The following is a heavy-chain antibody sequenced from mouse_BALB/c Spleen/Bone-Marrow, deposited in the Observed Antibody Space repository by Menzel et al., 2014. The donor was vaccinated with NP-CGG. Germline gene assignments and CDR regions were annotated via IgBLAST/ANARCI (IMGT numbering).Heavy chain of an antibody. CDR1: GFTFSSFG. V-gene: IGHV5-17*02. D-gene: IGHD2-10*02. J-gene: IGHJ4*01. CDR2: ISSGSSTI. CDR3: ARSGYGDYYAMDY. Sequence: DVQLVESGGGLVQPGGSRKLPCAASGFTFSSFGIHWVRQAPEKGLEWVAYISSGSSTIYYADTVKGRFTISRDNPKNTLFLQMTSLRSEDTAMYYCARSGYGDYYAMDYWGQGTSVTVSS.